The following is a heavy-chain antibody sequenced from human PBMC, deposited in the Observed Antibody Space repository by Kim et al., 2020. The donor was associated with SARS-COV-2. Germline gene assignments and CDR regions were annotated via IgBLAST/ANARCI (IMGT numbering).Heavy chain of an antibody. V-gene: IGHV4-59*08. CDR2: SYYSGSS. Sequence: SETLSLTCTVSGGSISSYYWSWIRQPPGTGQEWVGYSYYSGSSNNNPSLKIRVTITIETSRNQFSLTLKSVTAAATAVYEYSSRESEYIYVVYDCYMDV. D-gene: IGHD5-18*01. CDR1: GGSISSYY. J-gene: IGHJ6*03. CDR3: SSRESEYIYVVYDCYMDV.